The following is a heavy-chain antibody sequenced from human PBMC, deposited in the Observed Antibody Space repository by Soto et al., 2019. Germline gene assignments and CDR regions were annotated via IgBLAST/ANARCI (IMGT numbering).Heavy chain of an antibody. D-gene: IGHD3-3*01. CDR3: ASCNYYYDFWSGYFGDAFDI. CDR2: ISGSGGST. J-gene: IGHJ3*02. V-gene: IGHV3-23*01. Sequence: PGGSLRLSCAASGFTFSSYAMSWVRQAPGKGLEWVSAISGSGGSTYYADSVKGRFTISRGNSKNTLYLQMNSLRAEDTAVYYCASCNYYYDFWSGYFGDAFDIWGQGTMVTVSS. CDR1: GFTFSSYA.